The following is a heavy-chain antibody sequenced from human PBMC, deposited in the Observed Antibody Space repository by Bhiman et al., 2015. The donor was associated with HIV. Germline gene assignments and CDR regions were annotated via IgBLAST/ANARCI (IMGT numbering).Heavy chain of an antibody. J-gene: IGHJ6*02. CDR2: ISSSSSYI. CDR3: ARDQAREVNGMDV. V-gene: IGHV3-21*03. CDR1: GFTFSIYS. D-gene: IGHD3-10*01. Sequence: EVQLVESGGGLVKPGGSLRLSCAASGFTFSIYSMNWVRQAPGKGLEWVSSISSSSSYIYYADSVKGRFTISRDNAKNSLYLQVNSLRAEDTGVYNCARDQAREVNGMDVWGQGTTVTVSS.